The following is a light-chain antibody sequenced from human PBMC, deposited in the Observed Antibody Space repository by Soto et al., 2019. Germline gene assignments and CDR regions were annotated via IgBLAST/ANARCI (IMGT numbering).Light chain of an antibody. V-gene: IGLV2-14*01. CDR3: SSYTTTNTPYV. CDR1: SSDIGAYIY. CDR2: EVT. Sequence: SVLTQPPSASGSPGQSVTISCTGTSSDIGAYIYVSWYQVHPGRAPKLIISEVTVRPSGVSHRFSGSKSGNSASLTISGLQAEDEADYYCSSYTTTNTPYVFGSGTKVTVL. J-gene: IGLJ1*01.